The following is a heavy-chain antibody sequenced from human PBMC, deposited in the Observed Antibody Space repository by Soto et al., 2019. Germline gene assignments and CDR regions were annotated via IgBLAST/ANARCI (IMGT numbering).Heavy chain of an antibody. CDR2: INHSGST. CDR3: ARDRSHDY. CDR1: GGSFSGYY. Sequence: SETLSLTCAVYGGSFSGYYWSWIRQPPGKGLEWIGEINHSGSTNYNPSLKSRVTISVDTSKNQFSLKLSSVTAADTAVYYCARDRSHDYWGQGTLVTVSS. V-gene: IGHV4-34*01. J-gene: IGHJ4*02.